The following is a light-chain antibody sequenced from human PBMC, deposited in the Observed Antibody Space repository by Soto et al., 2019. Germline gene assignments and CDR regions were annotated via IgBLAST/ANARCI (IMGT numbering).Light chain of an antibody. Sequence: QSALTQPASVSGSPGQSITISCTATSSDVGGYNYVSWYQQHPGKAPKLMIYDVSNRPSGVSNRFSGYKSGNTASLTISGLQAEDEADYYCSSYTSSSTSVVFGGGTKLTVL. CDR2: DVS. V-gene: IGLV2-14*01. J-gene: IGLJ2*01. CDR3: SSYTSSSTSVV. CDR1: SSDVGGYNY.